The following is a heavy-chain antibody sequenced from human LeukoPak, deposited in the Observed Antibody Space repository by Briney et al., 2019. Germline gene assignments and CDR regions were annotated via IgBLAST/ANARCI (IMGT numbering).Heavy chain of an antibody. CDR2: INYSGST. Sequence: PSETLSLTCAVYGGSFSGYYWSWIRQSPGKGLEWIGEINYSGSTNYNPSLKSRVTISVDTSKNQFSLKLSSVTAADTAVYYCARGYIADPFYFDYWGQGTLVTVSS. CDR1: GGSFSGYY. CDR3: ARGYIADPFYFDY. J-gene: IGHJ4*02. D-gene: IGHD6-13*01. V-gene: IGHV4-34*01.